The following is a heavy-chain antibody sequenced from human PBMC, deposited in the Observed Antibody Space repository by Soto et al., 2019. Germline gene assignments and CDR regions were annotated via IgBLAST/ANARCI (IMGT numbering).Heavy chain of an antibody. V-gene: IGHV1-8*01. Sequence: ASVKVSCKASGYSLTNNDVSWVRKATGQGLEWMGWMNPGSGDTGYAQKFQGRVTMTRDISIATAYMELSSLRSDDTAIYYCARMATFGPLNWFDPWGQGTLVTVSS. CDR1: GYSLTNND. D-gene: IGHD3-16*01. J-gene: IGHJ5*02. CDR3: ARMATFGPLNWFDP. CDR2: MNPGSGDT.